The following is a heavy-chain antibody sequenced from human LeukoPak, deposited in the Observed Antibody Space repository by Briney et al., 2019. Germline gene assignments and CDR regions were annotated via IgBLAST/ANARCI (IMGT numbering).Heavy chain of an antibody. CDR2: IIPILGIA. J-gene: IGHJ6*02. D-gene: IGHD3-22*01. Sequence: SVKVSCKASGGTFSSYAISWVRQAPGQGLEWMGRIIPILGIANYAQKFQGRVTITADKSTSTAYMELSSLRSEDTAVYYCARDSSGYYPGDYYYYGMDAWGQGTTVTVSS. V-gene: IGHV1-69*04. CDR3: ARDSSGYYPGDYYYYGMDA. CDR1: GGTFSSYA.